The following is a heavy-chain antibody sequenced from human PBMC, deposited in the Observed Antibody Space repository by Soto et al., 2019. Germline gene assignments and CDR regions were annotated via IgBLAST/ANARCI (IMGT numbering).Heavy chain of an antibody. J-gene: IGHJ4*02. CDR3: AREPSSSSGSSSEGFLDY. D-gene: IGHD6-6*01. V-gene: IGHV1-18*01. Sequence: ASVKVSCKASGYTFTSYGISWVRQAPGQGLEWMGWISAYNGNTNYAQKLQGRVTMTTDTSTSTAYMELRSLRSDDTAVYYCAREPSSSSGSSSEGFLDYWGQGTLVTVSS. CDR2: ISAYNGNT. CDR1: GYTFTSYG.